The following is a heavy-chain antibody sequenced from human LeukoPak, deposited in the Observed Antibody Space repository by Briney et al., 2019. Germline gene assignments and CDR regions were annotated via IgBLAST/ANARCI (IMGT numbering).Heavy chain of an antibody. D-gene: IGHD6-13*01. J-gene: IGHJ5*02. V-gene: IGHV4-38-2*02. CDR1: GYSISSGYY. CDR3: ARVLAAAGNNWFDP. Sequence: SETLSLTCTVSGYSISSGYYWGWIRQPPGKGLEWIGSIYHSGSTYYNPSLKSRVTISVDTSKNQFSLKLSSVTAADTAVYYCARVLAAAGNNWFDPWGQGTLVTVSS. CDR2: IYHSGST.